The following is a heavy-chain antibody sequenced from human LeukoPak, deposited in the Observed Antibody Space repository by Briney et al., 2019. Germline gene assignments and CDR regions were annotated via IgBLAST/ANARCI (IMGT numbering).Heavy chain of an antibody. V-gene: IGHV1-46*01. CDR1: GYTFTSNY. J-gene: IGHJ4*02. CDR3: ARALRDYDSSGYLFDY. D-gene: IGHD3-22*01. Sequence: GASVNVSCKASGYTFTSNYIHWVRQAPGQGLEWMGMIYPRDGSTSYAQKFQGRVTITADESTSTAYMELSSLRSEDTAVYYCARALRDYDSSGYLFDYWGQGTLVTVSS. CDR2: IYPRDGST.